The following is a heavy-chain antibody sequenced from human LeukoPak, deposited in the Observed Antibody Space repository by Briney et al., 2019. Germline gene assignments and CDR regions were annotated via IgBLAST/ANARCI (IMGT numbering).Heavy chain of an antibody. Sequence: PSKTLSLTCSVSGGSISGSSYYWAWIRQPPGKGLEWIASIYYTGNAFYNWSLKSRVTILVDTSKNQFSLEVNSVTATDTAMYYCARQLATSGDYAGFFDSWGQGALVTVSS. CDR1: GGSISGSSYY. CDR3: ARQLATSGDYAGFFDS. V-gene: IGHV4-39*01. J-gene: IGHJ4*02. D-gene: IGHD3-9*01. CDR2: IYYTGNA.